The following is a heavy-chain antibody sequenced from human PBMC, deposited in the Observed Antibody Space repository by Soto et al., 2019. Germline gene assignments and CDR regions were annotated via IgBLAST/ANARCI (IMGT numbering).Heavy chain of an antibody. Sequence: GESLRLSCAASGFTVSNSYMSWVRQAPGKGLEWVSAIYSGGSSYYADSVKGRFTISRDNSRNTLYLQMNSLRAEDTAVYFCARCDGSATYCFFFAYWGQGT. CDR1: GFTVSNSY. V-gene: IGHV3-66*01. CDR2: IYSGGSS. CDR3: ARCDGSATYCFFFAY. D-gene: IGHD3-10*01. J-gene: IGHJ4*02.